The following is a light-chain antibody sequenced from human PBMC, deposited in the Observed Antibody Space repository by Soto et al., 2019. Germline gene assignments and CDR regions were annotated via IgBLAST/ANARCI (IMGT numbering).Light chain of an antibody. J-gene: IGKJ2*01. CDR3: QQYNSYPYI. CDR1: QNIDRW. Sequence: DIHMTQSPSTLSASVGDRVAITCRASQNIDRWLAWYQQKPRKAPQLLIYPASLQESGVPPRFSGSGSGTEFALTIISLQPDDFATYFWQQYNSYPYIFGQGTKLEI. CDR2: PAS. V-gene: IGKV1-5*03.